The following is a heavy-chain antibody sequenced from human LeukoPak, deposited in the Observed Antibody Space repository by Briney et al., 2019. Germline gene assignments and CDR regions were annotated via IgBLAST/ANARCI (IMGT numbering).Heavy chain of an antibody. CDR3: AELGITMIGGV. CDR2: ISYDGSNE. CDR1: GFSFRSYG. D-gene: IGHD3-10*02. J-gene: IGHJ6*04. Sequence: GRSLRLSCAASGFSFRSYGMHWVRQAPGKGLEWVAIISYDGSNEQYADSLKGRFTISRDNAKNSLYLQMNSLRAEDTAVYYCAELGITMIGGVWGKGTTVTISS. V-gene: IGHV3-30*18.